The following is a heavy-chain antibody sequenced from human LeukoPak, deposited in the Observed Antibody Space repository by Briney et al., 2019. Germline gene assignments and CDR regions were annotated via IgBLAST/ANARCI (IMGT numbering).Heavy chain of an antibody. CDR1: GFTFSSYS. V-gene: IGHV3-21*04. CDR3: AKALGIAVVGANRGFDC. CDR2: ISSSSSYI. D-gene: IGHD6-13*01. Sequence: GGSLRLSCAASGFTFSSYSMNWVRQAPGKGLEWVSSISSSSSYIYYADSVKGRFTISRDDSKNTLYLQMNSLRAEDTAVYYCAKALGIAVVGANRGFDCWVQGTLVTVSS. J-gene: IGHJ4*02.